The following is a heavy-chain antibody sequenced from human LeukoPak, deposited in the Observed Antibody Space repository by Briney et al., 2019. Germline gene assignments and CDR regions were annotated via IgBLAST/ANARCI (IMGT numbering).Heavy chain of an antibody. Sequence: PGGSLRLSCADSGFTFNSYWMHWVRQAPGKGLAWVSHITTDGSGTSYADSVKGRFTISRDNAKKTLYLQMNSLRAEDTAVYCCARGAVAGANFDYWGLGTLVTVSS. D-gene: IGHD1-26*01. CDR3: ARGAVAGANFDY. CDR2: ITTDGSGT. J-gene: IGHJ4*02. V-gene: IGHV3-74*01. CDR1: GFTFNSYW.